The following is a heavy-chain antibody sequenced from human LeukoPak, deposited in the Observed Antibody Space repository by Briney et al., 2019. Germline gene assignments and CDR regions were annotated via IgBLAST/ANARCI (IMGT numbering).Heavy chain of an antibody. J-gene: IGHJ6*02. CDR1: GGSISSYY. CDR3: ARGGWNTIFGHYYFGMDV. V-gene: IGHV4-59*01. CDR2: IYYSGST. D-gene: IGHD3-3*01. Sequence: SETLSLTCTVSGGSISSYYWSWIRQPPGKGLEWIGYIYYSGSTNYNPSLKSRVTISVDTSKNQFSLKLSSVTAADTAVYYCARGGWNTIFGHYYFGMDVWGQGITVTVSS.